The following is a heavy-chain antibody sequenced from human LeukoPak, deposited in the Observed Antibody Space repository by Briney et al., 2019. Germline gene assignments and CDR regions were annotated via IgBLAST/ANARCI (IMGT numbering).Heavy chain of an antibody. CDR2: IYPRDSDT. CDR1: GYSFTDYW. Sequence: GESLKISCKVSGYSFTDYWIGWVRQMPGKGLEWMGIIYPRDSDTRYSPSFQGQVTISADRSITTAYLQWTSLKASDTAMYYCARRAPYYFDSSGYYNYYFDYWGQGTLVTVSS. J-gene: IGHJ4*02. V-gene: IGHV5-51*01. D-gene: IGHD3-22*01. CDR3: ARRAPYYFDSSGYYNYYFDY.